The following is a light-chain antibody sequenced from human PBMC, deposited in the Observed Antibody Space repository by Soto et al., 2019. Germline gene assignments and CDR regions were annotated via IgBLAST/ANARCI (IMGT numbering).Light chain of an antibody. V-gene: IGLV2-23*02. CDR2: EVS. J-gene: IGLJ2*01. CDR3: CSYAGSVV. CDR1: SSDVGSYNL. Sequence: QSVLTQPASVSGSPGQSITISCTGTSSDVGSYNLVSLYQQHPGKAPKLMIYEVSKRPSGVSNRFSGSKSGNTASLTISGLQAEDEADYYCCSYAGSVVFGGGTKVTVL.